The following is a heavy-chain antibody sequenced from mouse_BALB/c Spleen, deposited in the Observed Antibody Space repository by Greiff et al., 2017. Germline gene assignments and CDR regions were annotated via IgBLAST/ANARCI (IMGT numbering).Heavy chain of an antibody. CDR3: ARSIYYGSLYAMDD. CDR1: GYTFTDYN. CDR2: INPNNGGT. J-gene: IGHJ4*01. Sequence: SGPELVKPGASVKIPCKASGYTFTDYNMDWVKQSHGKSLEWIGDINPNNGGTIYNQKFKGKATLTVDKSSSTAYMELRSLTSEDTAVYYCARSIYYGSLYAMDDWGQGTSVTVSS. V-gene: IGHV1-18*01. D-gene: IGHD1-1*01.